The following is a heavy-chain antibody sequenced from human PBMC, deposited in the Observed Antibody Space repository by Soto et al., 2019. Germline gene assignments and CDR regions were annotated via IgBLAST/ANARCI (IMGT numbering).Heavy chain of an antibody. D-gene: IGHD1-20*01. V-gene: IGHV3-23*01. Sequence: XGSLRLSCSAAGFTLNIYAMTWVRQAPGKGLEWVSTTGATGRTTYYSDSVKGRFTVSRDNSKNTLDLQMSNLRAEDTAVYYCATVHNTSRSFDYWGQGTLVTVSS. J-gene: IGHJ4*02. CDR3: ATVHNTSRSFDY. CDR2: TGATGRTT. CDR1: GFTLNIYA.